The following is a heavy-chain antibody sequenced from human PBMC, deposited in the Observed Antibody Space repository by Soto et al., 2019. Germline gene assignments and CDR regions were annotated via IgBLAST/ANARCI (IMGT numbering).Heavy chain of an antibody. Sequence: GGSLRLSCAASGFTFSSYGMHWVRQAPGKGLEWVAVIWYDGSNKYYADSVKGRFTISRDNSKNTLYLQMNSLRAEDTAVYYCARDRPSYGDMLFDIWGQGTMVTVSS. D-gene: IGHD4-17*01. V-gene: IGHV3-33*01. CDR1: GFTFSSYG. CDR2: IWYDGSNK. CDR3: ARDRPSYGDMLFDI. J-gene: IGHJ3*02.